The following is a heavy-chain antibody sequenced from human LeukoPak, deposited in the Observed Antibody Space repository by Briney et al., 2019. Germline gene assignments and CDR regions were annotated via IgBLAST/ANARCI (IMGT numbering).Heavy chain of an antibody. CDR1: GGSISSSSYY. Sequence: SETLSLTCTVSGGSISSSSYYWGWIRQPPGKGLEWIGSIYYSGSTYYNPSLKSRVTISVDTSKNQFSLKLSSVTAADTAVYYCARLGVVVEAATRSYYFDYWGQGTLVTVSS. CDR3: ARLGVVVEAATRSYYFDY. CDR2: IYYSGST. J-gene: IGHJ4*02. D-gene: IGHD2-15*01. V-gene: IGHV4-39*01.